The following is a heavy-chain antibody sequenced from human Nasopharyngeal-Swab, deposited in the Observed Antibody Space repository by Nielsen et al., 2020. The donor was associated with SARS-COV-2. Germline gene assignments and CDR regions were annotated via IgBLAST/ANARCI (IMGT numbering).Heavy chain of an antibody. V-gene: IGHV3-33*08. D-gene: IGHD6-19*01. J-gene: IGHJ3*02. Sequence: SLKISCAASGFTVSSSYMSWVRQAPGKGLDWVAVIWYDGSNKYYADSVKGRFTISRDNSKNTLYLQMNSLRAEDTAVYYCARSLVAGSGGFDIWGQGTMVTVSS. CDR2: IWYDGSNK. CDR1: GFTVSSSY. CDR3: ARSLVAGSGGFDI.